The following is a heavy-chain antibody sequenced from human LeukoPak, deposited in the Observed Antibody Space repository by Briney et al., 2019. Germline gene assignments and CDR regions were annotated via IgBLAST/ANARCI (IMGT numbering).Heavy chain of an antibody. CDR2: IYYSGST. Sequence: SETLSLTCTVSGVSISSYYWSWIRQPPGKGLEWIGYIYYSGSTNYNPSLKSRVTISVDTSKNQFSLKLSSVTAADTAVYYCARAKLLRFDYWGQGTLVTVSS. V-gene: IGHV4-59*01. J-gene: IGHJ4*02. CDR1: GVSISSYY. CDR3: ARAKLLRFDY. D-gene: IGHD1-26*01.